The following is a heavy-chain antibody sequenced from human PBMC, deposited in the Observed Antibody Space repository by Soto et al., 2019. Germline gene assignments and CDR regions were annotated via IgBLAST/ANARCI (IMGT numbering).Heavy chain of an antibody. CDR2: LSHAASRK. CDR1: GFNVSSYG. D-gene: IGHD2-2*02. V-gene: IGHV3-30*18. Sequence: ARYLRLSCPASGFNVSSYGKHWVRQPPTKGLEGEAGLSHAASRKYYADSQKGRFTVSRDNSKNTRYLQMNSLRPEDTAVYYCTKTRRGYCSSTSCYTLGRPVANDPWGQGT. J-gene: IGHJ5*02. CDR3: TKTRRGYCSSTSCYTLGRPVANDP.